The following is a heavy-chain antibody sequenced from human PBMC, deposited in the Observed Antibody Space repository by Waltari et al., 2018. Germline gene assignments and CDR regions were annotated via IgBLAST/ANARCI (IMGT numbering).Heavy chain of an antibody. CDR3: ARDSPIIRGIADH. D-gene: IGHD3-10*01. Sequence: QVLPQESGPGLVKPSETLSLTCTVSGYSITDYYWSWIRQPPGKGLEWLGYLFYGGSSYYNPSLKCRVTMSVDTSKSQLSLRLTSVTAADTAVYYCARDSPIIRGIADHWGQGTLVTVSS. J-gene: IGHJ4*02. V-gene: IGHV4-59*01. CDR2: LFYGGSS. CDR1: GYSITDYY.